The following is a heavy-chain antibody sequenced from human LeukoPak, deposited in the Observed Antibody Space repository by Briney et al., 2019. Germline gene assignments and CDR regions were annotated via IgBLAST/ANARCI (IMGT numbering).Heavy chain of an antibody. Sequence: GGSLRLSCAASGFTFSSYGMHWVRQAPGKGLEWVAVISYDGSNKYYADSGKGRFTISRDNSKNTLYLQMNSLRAEDTAVYYCARRGVVVPAAKIGWGHNYYYYGMDVWGQGTTVTVSS. CDR1: GFTFSSYG. V-gene: IGHV3-30*03. CDR2: ISYDGSNK. D-gene: IGHD2-2*01. CDR3: ARRGVVVPAAKIGWGHNYYYYGMDV. J-gene: IGHJ6*02.